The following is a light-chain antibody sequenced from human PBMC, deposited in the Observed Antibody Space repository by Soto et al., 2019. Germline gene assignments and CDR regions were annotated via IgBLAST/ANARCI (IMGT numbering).Light chain of an antibody. Sequence: EIVLTQSPGTLSLSPGERATLSCRASQSISSSYLAWYQQKPGQAASLLIYGASTRATGIPGRFRGSGSGTELTLTINSLQSEDFAVYFCQQYNNLPPDTFGQGTKLEIK. CDR1: QSISSSY. V-gene: IGKV3-15*01. CDR2: GAS. J-gene: IGKJ2*01. CDR3: QQYNNLPPDT.